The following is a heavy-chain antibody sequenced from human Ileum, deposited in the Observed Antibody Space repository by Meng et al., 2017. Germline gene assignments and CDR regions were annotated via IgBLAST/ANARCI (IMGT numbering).Heavy chain of an antibody. CDR1: GSFFSSNA. D-gene: IGHD6-19*01. V-gene: IGHV1-3*01. CDR3: ARGDSSNRGFDY. CDR2: INPASGHT. Sequence: VQSGVWLKKPGTSWRVSCKAFGSFFSSNAMQWVRQAPGQRLEWMGWINPASGHTMYSENFQGRVTITRDISANTAYMELRSLRSADTAVYYCARGDSSNRGFDYWGQGTLVTVSS. J-gene: IGHJ4*02.